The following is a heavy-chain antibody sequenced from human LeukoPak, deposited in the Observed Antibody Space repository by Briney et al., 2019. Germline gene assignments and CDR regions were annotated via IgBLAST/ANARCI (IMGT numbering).Heavy chain of an antibody. CDR3: ATRPITAPAGLH. J-gene: IGHJ4*02. D-gene: IGHD6-6*01. Sequence: GASVKVSCKASGGTFSSYAISWVRQAPGQGLEWMGGIIPIFGTANYAQKFQGRVTITADESTSTAYMELSSLRSEDTAVYYCATRPITAPAGLHWGQGTLVTVSS. CDR1: GGTFSSYA. V-gene: IGHV1-69*13. CDR2: IIPIFGTA.